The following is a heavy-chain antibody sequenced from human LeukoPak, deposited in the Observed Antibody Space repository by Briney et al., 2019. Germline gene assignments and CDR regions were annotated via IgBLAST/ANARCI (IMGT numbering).Heavy chain of an antibody. D-gene: IGHD6-19*01. CDR3: ARCSGWLYYFDY. CDR2: INSDGSST. J-gene: IGHJ4*02. V-gene: IGHV3-74*01. CDR1: GFTFSSYW. Sequence: GGSLRLSCAASGFTFSSYWMHWVRQAPGKGLVWVSRINSDGSSTSYADSVKGRFTISRDNAKNTLYLQMNSLRAEDTAVYYCARCSGWLYYFDYWGQGTLVTVSS.